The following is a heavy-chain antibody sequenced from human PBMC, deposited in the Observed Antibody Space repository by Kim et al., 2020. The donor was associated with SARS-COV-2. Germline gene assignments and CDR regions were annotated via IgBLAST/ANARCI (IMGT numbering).Heavy chain of an antibody. J-gene: IGHJ4*02. Sequence: ESVRGRCTIARDNAKDSLYLQMNSLRAEDTAVYYCAREPGDCSGGTCYFDYWGQGILVTVSS. V-gene: IGHV3-48*03. CDR3: AREPGDCSGGTCYFDY. D-gene: IGHD2-15*01.